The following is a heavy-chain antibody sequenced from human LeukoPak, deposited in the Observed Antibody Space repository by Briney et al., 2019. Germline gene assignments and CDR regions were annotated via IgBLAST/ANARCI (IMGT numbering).Heavy chain of an antibody. J-gene: IGHJ3*02. CDR3: ARVTGWAFDI. Sequence: SETLSLTCAVYGGSFSGYYWSWIRQPPGKGLEWIGEINHSGSTNYNPSLKSRVTISVDTSKNQFSLKLSSVTAADTAVYYCARVTGWAFDIRGQGTMVTVSS. CDR1: GGSFSGYY. V-gene: IGHV4-34*01. CDR2: INHSGST. D-gene: IGHD2-21*02.